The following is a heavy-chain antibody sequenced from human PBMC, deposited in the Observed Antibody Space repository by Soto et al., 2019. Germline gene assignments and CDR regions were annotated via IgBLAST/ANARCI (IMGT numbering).Heavy chain of an antibody. V-gene: IGHV4-34*01. CDR3: ARLSLNSYYYGSGSYSVLDY. J-gene: IGHJ4*02. D-gene: IGHD3-10*01. CDR2: INHSGST. Sequence: QVQLQQWGAGLLKPSETLSLTCAVYGGSFSGYYWSWIRQPPGKGLEWNGEINHSGSTNYNPSLKSRVTISVDTSNNQFSLKLSSVTAADTAVYYCARLSLNSYYYGSGSYSVLDYWGQGTLVTVSS. CDR1: GGSFSGYY.